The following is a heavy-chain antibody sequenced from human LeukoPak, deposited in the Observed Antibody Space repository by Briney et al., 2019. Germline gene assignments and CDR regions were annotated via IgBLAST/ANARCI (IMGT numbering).Heavy chain of an antibody. V-gene: IGHV1-2*02. CDR1: GYTFTGNY. CDR2: INPNSGGT. D-gene: IGHD5-12*01. Sequence: ASVNVSCKASGYTFTGNYMHWVRQAPGQGLEWMGWINPNSGGTNYAQKFQGRVTMTRDTSISTAYMELSRLIFDDTAVYYCARGDSGYDHFYHMDVWGKGTTVTISS. J-gene: IGHJ6*03. CDR3: ARGDSGYDHFYHMDV.